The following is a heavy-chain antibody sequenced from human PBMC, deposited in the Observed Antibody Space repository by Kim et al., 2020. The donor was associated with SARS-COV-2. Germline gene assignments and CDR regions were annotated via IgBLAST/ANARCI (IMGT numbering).Heavy chain of an antibody. J-gene: IGHJ4*02. CDR2: ISYDGSNK. CDR1: GFTFSSYG. D-gene: IGHD3-22*01. V-gene: IGHV3-30*18. CDR3: AKRQSWYYYDSSGSYFDY. Sequence: GGSLRLSCAASGFTFSSYGMHWVRQAPGKGLEWVAVISYDGSNKYYADSVKGRFTISRDNSKNTLYLQMNSLRAEDTAVYYCAKRQSWYYYDSSGSYFDYWGQGTLVTVSS.